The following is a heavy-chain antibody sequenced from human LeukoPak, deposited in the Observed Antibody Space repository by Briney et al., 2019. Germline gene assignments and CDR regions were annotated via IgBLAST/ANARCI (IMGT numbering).Heavy chain of an antibody. CDR1: GGSFSGYY. V-gene: IGHV4-34*01. D-gene: IGHD2-15*01. J-gene: IGHJ6*03. CDR2: IYHSGRT. CDR3: ARVRCSGGSCPYYYYYYYMDV. Sequence: PSETLSLTCAIYGGSFSGYYWSWIRQPPGKGLEWIGSIYHSGRTFYNPSLQSRVTISIDTSKNQFSLKLRFVTAADTAVYYCARVRCSGGSCPYYYYYYYMDVWGKGTTVTVSS.